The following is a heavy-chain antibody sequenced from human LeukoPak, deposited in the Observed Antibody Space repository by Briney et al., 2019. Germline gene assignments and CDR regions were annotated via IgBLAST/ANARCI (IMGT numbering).Heavy chain of an antibody. J-gene: IGHJ3*02. D-gene: IGHD6-19*01. CDR2: INPNSGGT. CDR3: ARDPNSSGWGAFDI. Sequence: GASVKVSCKASGYTFTGYYMHWVRQAPGQGLEWMGWINPNSGGTNYAQKFQGRVTMTRDTSISTAYMELSRLRSDDTAVYYCARDPNSSGWGAFDIWGQGTMVTVSS. V-gene: IGHV1-2*02. CDR1: GYTFTGYY.